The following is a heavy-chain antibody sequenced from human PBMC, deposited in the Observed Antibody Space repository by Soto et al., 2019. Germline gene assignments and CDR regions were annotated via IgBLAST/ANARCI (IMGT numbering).Heavy chain of an antibody. CDR3: ARHDRSSSWYDY. CDR1: GGSISSYY. CDR2: IYYSGST. D-gene: IGHD6-13*01. Sequence: SETLSLTCTVSGGSISSYYWSWIRQPPGKGLEWIGYIYYSGSTNYNPSLKSRVTISVDTPKNQFSLKLSSVTAADTAVYYCARHDRSSSWYDYWGQGTLVTVSS. J-gene: IGHJ4*02. V-gene: IGHV4-59*08.